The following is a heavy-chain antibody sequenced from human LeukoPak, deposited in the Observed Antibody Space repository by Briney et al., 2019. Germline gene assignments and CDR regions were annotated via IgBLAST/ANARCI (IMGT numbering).Heavy chain of an antibody. Sequence: GGSLRLSCAASGFTFSSYAMSWVRQAPGKRLEWVSAISGSGGSTYYADSVKGRFTISRDNSKNTLYLQMNSLRAEDTAVYYCAKDGKDVRGVTQFDYWGQGTLVTVSS. CDR1: GFTFSSYA. CDR2: ISGSGGST. V-gene: IGHV3-23*01. D-gene: IGHD3-10*01. J-gene: IGHJ4*02. CDR3: AKDGKDVRGVTQFDY.